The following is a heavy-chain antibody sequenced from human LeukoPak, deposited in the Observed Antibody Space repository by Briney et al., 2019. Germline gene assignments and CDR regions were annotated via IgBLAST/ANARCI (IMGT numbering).Heavy chain of an antibody. J-gene: IGHJ5*02. D-gene: IGHD2-2*01. V-gene: IGHV1-2*02. CDR1: GYTFTGYY. Sequence: ASVKVSCKASGYTFTGYYMHWVRQAPGQGLEWMGWINPNSGGTNYAQKFQGRVTMTRDTSISTAYMELSRLRSDDTAVYYCARGDCSSTSCYDWFDPWGQGTLVTVSS. CDR3: ARGDCSSTSCYDWFDP. CDR2: INPNSGGT.